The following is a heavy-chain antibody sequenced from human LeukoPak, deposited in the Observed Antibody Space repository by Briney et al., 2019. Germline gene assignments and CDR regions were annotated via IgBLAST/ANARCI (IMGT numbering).Heavy chain of an antibody. D-gene: IGHD3-10*01. CDR1: GFPFSSYS. V-gene: IGHV3-21*01. J-gene: IGHJ4*02. CDR2: ISSSSSYI. CDR3: ARAAVRGSGSLKF. Sequence: PGGSLRLSCAASGFPFSSYSMNWVRQAPGKGLEWVSSISSSSSYIYYADSVKGRFTISRDNAKNSLYLQMNSLRAEDTAVYYCARAAVRGSGSLKFWGQGTLVTVSS.